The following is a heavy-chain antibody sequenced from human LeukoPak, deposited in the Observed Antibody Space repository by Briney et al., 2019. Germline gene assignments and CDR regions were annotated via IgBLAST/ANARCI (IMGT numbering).Heavy chain of an antibody. CDR1: GGSISSGGYY. V-gene: IGHV4-31*03. CDR2: IYYSGST. CDR3: ARGGAAAGNFVY. J-gene: IGHJ4*02. Sequence: PSQTLSLTCTVSGGSISSGGYYWSWIRQHPGKGLEWIGYIYYSGSTYYNPSLKSGVTISVDTSKNQFSLKLSSVTAADTAVYYCARGGAAAGNFVYWGQGTLVTVSS. D-gene: IGHD6-13*01.